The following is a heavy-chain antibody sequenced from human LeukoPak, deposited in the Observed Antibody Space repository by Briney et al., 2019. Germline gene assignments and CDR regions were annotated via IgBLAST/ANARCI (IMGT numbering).Heavy chain of an antibody. CDR1: GGSISSYY. CDR2: IYYSGST. CDR3: ARAGYYDSSGYYYPPFFDH. V-gene: IGHV4-30-4*01. D-gene: IGHD3-22*01. J-gene: IGHJ4*02. Sequence: TLSLTCTVSGGSISSYYWSWIRQPPGKGLEWIGYIYYSGSTYYNPSLKSRVTISVDTSKNQFSLKLSSVTAADTAVYYCARAGYYDSSGYYYPPFFDHWGQGTLVTVSS.